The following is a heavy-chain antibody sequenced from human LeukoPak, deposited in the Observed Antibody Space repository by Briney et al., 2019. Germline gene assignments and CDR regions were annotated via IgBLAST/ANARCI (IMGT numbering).Heavy chain of an antibody. CDR1: GFTFSSYA. D-gene: IGHD3-10*01. V-gene: IGHV3-48*04. CDR3: ARELSYYGMDV. J-gene: IGHJ6*02. Sequence: GGSLRLSCAASGFTFSSYAMSWVRQAPGKGLEWVSYIISSGITIYYADSVKGRFTISRDNAKKSLYLQMNSLRAEDTAVYYCARELSYYGMDVWGQGTTVTVSS. CDR2: IISSGITI.